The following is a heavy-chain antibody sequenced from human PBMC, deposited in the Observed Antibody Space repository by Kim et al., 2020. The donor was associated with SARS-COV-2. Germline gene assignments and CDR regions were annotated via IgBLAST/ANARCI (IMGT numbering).Heavy chain of an antibody. J-gene: IGHJ3*02. V-gene: IGHV1-2*06. CDR3: ASELTIFGVVISLTDAFDI. D-gene: IGHD3-3*01. Sequence: ASVKVSCKASGYTFTGYYMHWVRQAPGQGLEWMGRINPNSGGTNYAQKFQGRVTMTRDTSISTAYMELSRLRSDDTAVYYCASELTIFGVVISLTDAFDIWGQGTIVTASS. CDR2: INPNSGGT. CDR1: GYTFTGYY.